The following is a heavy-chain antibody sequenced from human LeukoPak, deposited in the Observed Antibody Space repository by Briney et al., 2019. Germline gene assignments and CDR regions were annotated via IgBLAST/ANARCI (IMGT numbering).Heavy chain of an antibody. CDR1: GGSFSGYY. CDR3: ATLGSRYRHVDY. Sequence: SSETLSLTCAVYGGSFSGYYWSWIRQPPGKGLEWIGEINHSGSTNYNPSLKSRVTISVDTSKNQFSLKLSSATAADTAVYYCATLGSRYRHVDYWGQGTLVTVSS. J-gene: IGHJ4*02. CDR2: INHSGST. V-gene: IGHV4-34*01. D-gene: IGHD5-12*01.